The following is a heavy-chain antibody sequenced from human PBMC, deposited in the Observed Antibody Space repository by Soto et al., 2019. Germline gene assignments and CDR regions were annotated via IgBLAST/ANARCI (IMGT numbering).Heavy chain of an antibody. V-gene: IGHV3-23*01. J-gene: IGHJ4*02. D-gene: IGHD3-10*02. CDR2: ISGSGGST. Sequence: EVQLLESGGGLVQPGGSLRLSCAASGFTFSSYAMSWVRQAPGKGLEWVSAISGSGGSTYYADSVKGRFTISRDNSKNTLELQMNSLRAEDTAEYDCANWLFGTRRGVFDYWGQGTLVTVSS. CDR3: ANWLFGTRRGVFDY. CDR1: GFTFSSYA.